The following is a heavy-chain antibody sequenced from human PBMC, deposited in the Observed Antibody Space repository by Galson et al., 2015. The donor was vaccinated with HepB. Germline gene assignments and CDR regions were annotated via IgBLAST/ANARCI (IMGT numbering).Heavy chain of an antibody. D-gene: IGHD4-11*01. CDR2: VSPDGRNK. J-gene: IGHJ5*02. CDR1: GFTFKSHS. V-gene: IGHV3-30*01. CDR3: ARKAVVTPDYTWFAP. Sequence: SLRLSCAASGFTFKSHSMHWVRQAPGKGLEWVAVVSPDGRNKYYADSVKGRFTISRDNSENTLYLQMDSLRPEDTAIYHCARKAVVTPDYTWFAPWGQGTLVTVSS.